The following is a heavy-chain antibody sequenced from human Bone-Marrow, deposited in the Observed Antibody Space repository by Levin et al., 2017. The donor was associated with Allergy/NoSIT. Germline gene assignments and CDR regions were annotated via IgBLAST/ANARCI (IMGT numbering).Heavy chain of an antibody. CDR2: VHGDGSNI. J-gene: IGHJ1*01. CDR1: GFTFRNRG. CDR3: ATDLGASRSGRWVSAYFQQ. D-gene: IGHD1-26*01. V-gene: IGHV3-30*02. Sequence: PGGSLRLSCAASGFTFRNRGMHWVRQAPGKGLEWVALVHGDGSNIYYGDSVKGRFTISRDNSRSILSLQMNSLRAEDTAVYYCATDLGASRSGRWVSAYFQQWGQGTLVTVSS.